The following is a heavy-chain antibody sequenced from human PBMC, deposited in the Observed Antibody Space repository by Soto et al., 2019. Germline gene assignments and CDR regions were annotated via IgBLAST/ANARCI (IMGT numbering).Heavy chain of an antibody. J-gene: IGHJ4*02. Sequence: GESLRLSCVASAFSFTNAWMSWVRQAPGKGLEWVGRIKSITDGGTTDYAAPVKGRFTISRDDSNNTLYLQMNSLKTEDTAVYYCSTGRSTYGLDSWGQGTLVTVSS. CDR2: IKSITDGGTT. D-gene: IGHD5-18*01. CDR3: STGRSTYGLDS. V-gene: IGHV3-15*01. CDR1: AFSFTNAW.